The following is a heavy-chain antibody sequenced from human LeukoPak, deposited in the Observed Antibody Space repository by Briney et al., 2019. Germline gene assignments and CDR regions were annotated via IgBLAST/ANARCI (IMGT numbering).Heavy chain of an antibody. CDR2: NYYSGTT. CDR3: ARHGGSGSFDY. Sequence: KPSETLSLTCTVSGGSISTYYWSWIRQPPGKGLEWIGYNYYSGTTIPHPSLKSRVTISVDTSKNQFSLNLRSVTAADTAVYYCARHGGSGSFDYWGQGTLVTVSS. D-gene: IGHD3-3*01. V-gene: IGHV4-59*08. CDR1: GGSISTYY. J-gene: IGHJ4*02.